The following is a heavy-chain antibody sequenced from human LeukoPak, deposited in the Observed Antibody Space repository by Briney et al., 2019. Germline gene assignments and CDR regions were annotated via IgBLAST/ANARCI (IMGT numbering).Heavy chain of an antibody. CDR2: MNPNSGNT. V-gene: IGHV1-8*01. D-gene: IGHD4-17*01. J-gene: IGHJ4*02. CDR1: GYTFTSYD. Sequence: ASVKVSCKASGYTFTSYDINWVRQATGQGLEWMGWMNPNSGNTGYPQKCQGRVTMTRNTSTSTAYMELRSLRSEDTAVYYCARLGEDSGYGPGFRPTLYGDYAYFDYWGQGTLVAVSS. CDR3: ARLGEDSGYGPGFRPTLYGDYAYFDY.